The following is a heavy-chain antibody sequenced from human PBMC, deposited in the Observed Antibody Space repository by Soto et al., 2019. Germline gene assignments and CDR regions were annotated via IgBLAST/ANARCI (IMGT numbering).Heavy chain of an antibody. CDR3: ARDMDYYGSGSYTSIDY. Sequence: GGSLRLSCAASGFTFSSYGMHWVRQAPGKGLEWVAVIWYDGSNKYYADSVKGRFTISRDNSKNTLYLQMNSLRAEDTAVYYCARDMDYYGSGSYTSIDYSGQGTLGTVSS. V-gene: IGHV3-33*01. CDR1: GFTFSSYG. D-gene: IGHD3-10*01. CDR2: IWYDGSNK. J-gene: IGHJ4*02.